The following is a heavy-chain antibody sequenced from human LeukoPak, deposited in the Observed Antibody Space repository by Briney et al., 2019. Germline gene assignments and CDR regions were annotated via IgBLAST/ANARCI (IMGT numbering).Heavy chain of an antibody. D-gene: IGHD1-1*01. CDR2: IYYSGST. Sequence: SETLSLTCTVSGGSISNSSYYWGWIRQPPGKGLEWIGSIYYSGSTYYNPSLKSRVTISVDTSKNQFSLKLSSVTAADTAVYYCARHKGSLKRIDYWGQGTLVTVSS. CDR3: ARHKGSLKRIDY. V-gene: IGHV4-39*01. CDR1: GGSISNSSYY. J-gene: IGHJ4*02.